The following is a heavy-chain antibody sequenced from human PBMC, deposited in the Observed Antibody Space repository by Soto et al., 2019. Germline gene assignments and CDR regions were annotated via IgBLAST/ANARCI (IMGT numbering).Heavy chain of an antibody. CDR1: GFTFSDYY. Sequence: GGSLRLSCAASGFTFSDYYMSWIRQAPGKGLEWVSYISSSGSTIYYADSVKGRFTISRDNAKNSLYLQMSSLRAEDTAVYYCAGAGYTSSARYYYGMDVWGQGTTVTVSS. J-gene: IGHJ6*02. CDR3: AGAGYTSSARYYYGMDV. V-gene: IGHV3-11*01. CDR2: ISSSGSTI. D-gene: IGHD6-13*01.